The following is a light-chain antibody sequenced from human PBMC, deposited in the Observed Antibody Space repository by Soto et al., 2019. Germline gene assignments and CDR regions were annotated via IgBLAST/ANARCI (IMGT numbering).Light chain of an antibody. V-gene: IGKV3-15*01. CDR2: GAS. Sequence: EIVLTQSPATLSLSPGERATLSCRASQSVSSLLAWYQQKPGQAPRLLIYGASTRATGIPARFSGSGSGTEFTLTISSLQSEDFAVYYCQQYNNWPRTFGQGTKVDIK. J-gene: IGKJ1*01. CDR1: QSVSSL. CDR3: QQYNNWPRT.